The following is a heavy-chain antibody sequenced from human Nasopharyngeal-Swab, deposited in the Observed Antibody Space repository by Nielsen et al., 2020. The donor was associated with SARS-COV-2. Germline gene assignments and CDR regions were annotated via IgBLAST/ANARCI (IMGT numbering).Heavy chain of an antibody. J-gene: IGHJ3*02. Sequence: SETLSLTCTVSGYPISSGYYWGWIRQPPGKGLEWIGSIYHSGSTYYNPSLKSRVTISVDTSKNQFSLKLSSVTAADTAVYYCARATAVRGVTDAFDIWGQATMVTVSS. D-gene: IGHD3-10*02. CDR2: IYHSGST. V-gene: IGHV4-38-2*02. CDR3: ARATAVRGVTDAFDI. CDR1: GYPISSGYY.